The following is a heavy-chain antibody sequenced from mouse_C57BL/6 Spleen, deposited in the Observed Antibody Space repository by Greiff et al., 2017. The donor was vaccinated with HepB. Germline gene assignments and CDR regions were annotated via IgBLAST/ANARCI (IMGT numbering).Heavy chain of an antibody. V-gene: IGHV1-15*01. CDR2: IDPETGGT. Sequence: QVQLKESGAELVRPGASVTLSCKASGYTFTDYEMHWVKQTPVHGLEWIGAIDPETGGTAYNQKFKGKAILTADKSSSTAYMELRSLTSEDSAVYDCTRRGDGYHWYFDVWGTGTTVTVSS. D-gene: IGHD2-3*01. J-gene: IGHJ1*03. CDR1: GYTFTDYE. CDR3: TRRGDGYHWYFDV.